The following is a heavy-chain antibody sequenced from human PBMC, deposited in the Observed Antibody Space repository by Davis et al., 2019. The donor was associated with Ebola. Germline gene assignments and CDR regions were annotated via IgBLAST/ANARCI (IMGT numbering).Heavy chain of an antibody. V-gene: IGHV4-39*07. CDR2: IYYSGIT. CDR3: ARRSTLGMIVVDSDAFDI. Sequence: MPSETLSLTCTVSGGSIISSSSYWGWIRQPPRKGLEWIGSIYYSGITYYNPSLKSRVTISVDTSKNQFSLKLSSVTAADTAVYYCARRSTLGMIVVDSDAFDIWGQGTMVTVSS. CDR1: GGSIISSSSY. J-gene: IGHJ3*02. D-gene: IGHD3-22*01.